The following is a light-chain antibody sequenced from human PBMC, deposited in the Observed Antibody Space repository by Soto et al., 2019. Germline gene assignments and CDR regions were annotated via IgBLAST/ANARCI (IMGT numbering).Light chain of an antibody. V-gene: IGLV2-23*01. J-gene: IGLJ3*02. CDR2: EGS. CDR3: CSYAGSTTWV. CDR1: SSDVGSYYL. Sequence: QSALTQPASVSVSPVQSITISCTGASSDVGSYYLVSWYQQYPGKAPKLMIYEGSKRPSGVPGRFSGSKSANTASLTISGLQAEDEADYYCCSYAGSTTWVFGGGTKVTVL.